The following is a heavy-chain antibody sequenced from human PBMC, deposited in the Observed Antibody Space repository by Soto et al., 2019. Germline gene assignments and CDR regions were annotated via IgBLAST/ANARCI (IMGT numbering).Heavy chain of an antibody. V-gene: IGHV1-46*01. CDR3: ARSGRYYGGDTAY. J-gene: IGHJ4*02. CDR2: INPSGGST. CDR1: GYTFTSYY. Sequence: ASVKVSCKASGYTFTSYYMHWVRQAPGQGLEWMGIINPSGGSTSYAQKFQARVTLTTDTSTSTAYMELRNLRTDDTAVYYCARSGRYYGGDTAYWGQGTLVTVSS. D-gene: IGHD2-21*02.